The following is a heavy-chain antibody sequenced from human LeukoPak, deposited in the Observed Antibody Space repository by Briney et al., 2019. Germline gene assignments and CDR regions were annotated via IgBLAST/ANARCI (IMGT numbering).Heavy chain of an antibody. D-gene: IGHD3-16*01. V-gene: IGHV1-8*01. CDR1: GYTFTSYD. CDR2: MNPNSGNT. J-gene: IGHJ4*02. CDR3: ASSSSGGGEFDY. Sequence: ASVKVSCKASGYTFTSYDINWVRQATGQGLEWMGWMNPNSGNTGYAQKFQGRVTMTRNTFISTAYMELSSLRSEDTAVYYCASSSSGGGEFDYWGQGTLVTVSS.